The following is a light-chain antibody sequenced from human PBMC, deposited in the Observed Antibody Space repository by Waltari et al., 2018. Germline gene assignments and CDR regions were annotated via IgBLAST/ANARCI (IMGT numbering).Light chain of an antibody. CDR3: SSYTSSNSYV. V-gene: IGLV2-14*03. CDR2: DVS. J-gene: IGLJ1*01. CDR1: SSDVGGYNY. Sequence: QSALTQPASVSGSPGQSITISCTGTSSDVGGYNYVSWYQQHPGKAPKVMIYDVSNRPSGVSNRFSGSQSGNTASLTISGLQAEDEADYYCSSYTSSNSYVFGTGTKVTVL.